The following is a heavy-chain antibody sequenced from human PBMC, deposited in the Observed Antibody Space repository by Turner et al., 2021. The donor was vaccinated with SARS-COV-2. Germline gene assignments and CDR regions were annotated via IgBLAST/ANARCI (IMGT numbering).Heavy chain of an antibody. CDR3: ARLMDTAMDYYGTDV. D-gene: IGHD5-18*01. Sequence: QLQLQESDPGLVKPSETLSPTCTVSGGSISSSSYYWGWGRQPPGKGLEWSGNIYYSGSAYYNPSLKSRVTISVDPSKNQFSLKLTSVTAADTAVYYCARLMDTAMDYYGTDVWGQGTTVTVSS. V-gene: IGHV4-39*01. CDR1: GGSISSSSYY. J-gene: IGHJ6*02. CDR2: IYYSGSA.